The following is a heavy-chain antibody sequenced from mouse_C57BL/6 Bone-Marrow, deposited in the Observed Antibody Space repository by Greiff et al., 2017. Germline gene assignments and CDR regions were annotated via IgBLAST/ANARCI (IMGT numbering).Heavy chain of an antibody. CDR2: ISDGGSYT. CDR1: GFTFSSYA. CDR3: ASAGSPYAMDY. D-gene: IGHD4-1*01. Sequence: EVKLMESGGGLVKPGGSLKLSCAASGFTFSSYAMSWVRQTPGKRLEWVATISDGGSYTYYPDNVKGRFTIPRDKAKNKLYLQRSHLKSEDTAMYYYASAGSPYAMDYWGQGTSVTVSS. V-gene: IGHV5-4*03. J-gene: IGHJ4*01.